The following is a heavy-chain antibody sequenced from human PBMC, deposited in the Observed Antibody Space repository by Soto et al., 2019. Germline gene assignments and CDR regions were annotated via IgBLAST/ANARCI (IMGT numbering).Heavy chain of an antibody. Sequence: TLSLTCAVSGGSISSGGYSWSWIRQPPGKGLEWIGYIYHSGSTYYNPSLKSRVTISVDRSKNQFSLKLSSVTAADTAVYYCARGFSHYGMDVWGQGTTVTVSS. CDR2: IYHSGST. J-gene: IGHJ6*02. D-gene: IGHD3-10*01. CDR1: GGSISSGGYS. V-gene: IGHV4-30-2*01. CDR3: ARGFSHYGMDV.